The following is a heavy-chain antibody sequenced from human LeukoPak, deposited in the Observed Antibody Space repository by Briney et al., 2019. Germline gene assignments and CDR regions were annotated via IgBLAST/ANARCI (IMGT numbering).Heavy chain of an antibody. V-gene: IGHV1-2*02. D-gene: IGHD3-10*01. CDR2: INPDSGGT. CDR3: ARVARFQRNIPSTGSELGY. J-gene: IGHJ4*02. Sequence: ASVRVSFKASGYAFTGFYMHWVRPAPGQGLEWVGWINPDSGGTKYAQKFQGRVTMTRDTSIRTAYMELTRLRSDDTAVYYCARVARFQRNIPSTGSELGYWGQGTLVTVSS. CDR1: GYAFTGFY.